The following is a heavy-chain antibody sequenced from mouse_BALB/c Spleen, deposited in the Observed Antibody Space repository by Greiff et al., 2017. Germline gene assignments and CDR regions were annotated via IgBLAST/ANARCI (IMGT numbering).Heavy chain of an antibody. Sequence: QVQLQESGPGLVAPSQSLSITCTVSGFSLTSYGVHWVRQPPGKGLEWLGVIWAGGSTNYNSALMSRLSISKDNSKSQVFLKMNSLQTDDTAMYYCARGNGYYMYFDVWGAGTTVTVSA. D-gene: IGHD2-3*01. CDR2: IWAGGST. J-gene: IGHJ1*01. V-gene: IGHV2-9*02. CDR1: GFSLTSYG. CDR3: ARGNGYYMYFDV.